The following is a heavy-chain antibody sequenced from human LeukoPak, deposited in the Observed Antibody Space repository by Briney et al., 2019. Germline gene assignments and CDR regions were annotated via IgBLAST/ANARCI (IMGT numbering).Heavy chain of an antibody. CDR1: GFTFSSYA. CDR2: ISYDGSNK. D-gene: IGHD6-19*01. Sequence: GRSLRLSCAASGFTFSSYAMHWVRQAPGKGLGWVAVISYDGSNKYYADSVKGRFTISRDNSKNTLYLQMNGLRAEDTAVYYCARSPNAGWLNWFDPWGQGTLVTVSS. CDR3: ARSPNAGWLNWFDP. V-gene: IGHV3-30-3*01. J-gene: IGHJ5*02.